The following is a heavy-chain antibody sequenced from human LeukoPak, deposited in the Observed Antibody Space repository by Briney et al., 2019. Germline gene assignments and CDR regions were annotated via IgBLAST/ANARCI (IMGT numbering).Heavy chain of an antibody. V-gene: IGHV4-61*02. CDR3: ARDRETYCSGGSCYQSYYYYYMDV. CDR1: GGSISSGSYC. D-gene: IGHD2-15*01. CDR2: IYTSGST. Sequence: SETLSLTCTISGGSISSGSYCWSWIRQPAEKGLEWIGRIYTSGSTNYNPSLKSRVTISVDTSKNQFSLKLSSVTAADTAVYYCARDRETYCSGGSCYQSYYYYYMDVWGKGTTVTISS. J-gene: IGHJ6*03.